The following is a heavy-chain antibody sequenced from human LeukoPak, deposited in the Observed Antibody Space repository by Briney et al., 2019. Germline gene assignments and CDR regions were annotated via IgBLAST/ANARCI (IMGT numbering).Heavy chain of an antibody. J-gene: IGHJ6*02. Sequence: SETLSLTCTVSGGSISSYYWSWIRQPPGKGLEWIGYIYYTGTTNYNPSLKNRVTISADTSKNQFSLKLNSVTAADTAVYYCARFGRTHYYYYGMDVWGQGTTVTVSS. D-gene: IGHD1-14*01. CDR1: GGSISSYY. V-gene: IGHV4-59*08. CDR3: ARFGRTHYYYYGMDV. CDR2: IYYTGTT.